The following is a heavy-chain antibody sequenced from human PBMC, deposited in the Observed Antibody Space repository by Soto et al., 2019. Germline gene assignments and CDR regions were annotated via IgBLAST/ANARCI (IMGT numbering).Heavy chain of an antibody. CDR2: IDPSDSYT. CDR3: ARHGIAAAIPPARMAWFDP. V-gene: IGHV5-10-1*01. CDR1: GYSFTSYW. Sequence: PGESLKISCKGSGYSFTSYWISWVRQMPGKGLEWMGRIDPSDSYTNYSPSFQGHVTISADKSISTAYLQWSSLKASDTAMYYCARHGIAAAIPPARMAWFDPWGQGTLVTVSS. D-gene: IGHD6-13*01. J-gene: IGHJ5*02.